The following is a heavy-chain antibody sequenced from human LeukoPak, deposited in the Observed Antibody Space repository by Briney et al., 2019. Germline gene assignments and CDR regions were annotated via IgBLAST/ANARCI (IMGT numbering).Heavy chain of an antibody. J-gene: IGHJ3*02. CDR1: GFTFSSYE. Sequence: HTGGSLRLSCAASGFTFSSYEMNWVRQAPGKGLEWVSYISGSTTDIYYADSVKGRFTISRDNAKRSVYLQMNSLGVEDTAVYYCARDIHSVAFDIWGQGTMVTVSS. CDR2: ISGSTTDI. CDR3: ARDIHSVAFDI. V-gene: IGHV3-48*03.